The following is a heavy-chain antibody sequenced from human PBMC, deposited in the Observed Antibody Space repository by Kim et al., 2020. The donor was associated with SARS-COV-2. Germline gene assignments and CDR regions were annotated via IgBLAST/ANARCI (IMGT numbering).Heavy chain of an antibody. V-gene: IGHV3-23*01. Sequence: GGSLRLSCAASGFTFSSYAMSWVRQAPGKGLEWVSAISGSGGSTYYADSVKGRFTISRDNSKNTLYLQMNILRAEDTAVYYCAKDRGATRILHDYWGQGTLVTVSS. D-gene: IGHD1-26*01. J-gene: IGHJ4*02. CDR2: ISGSGGST. CDR3: AKDRGATRILHDY. CDR1: GFTFSSYA.